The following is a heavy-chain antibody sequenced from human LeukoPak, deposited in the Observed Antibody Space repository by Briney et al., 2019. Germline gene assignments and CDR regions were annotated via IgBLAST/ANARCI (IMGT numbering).Heavy chain of an antibody. CDR3: ARGKRLRQQLYWFDP. V-gene: IGHV1-8*01. Sequence: GASVKGSSKACGYTSTSYDIKWVRQATGQGLEWMGWMNPNSGNTGYAQKFQGRVTMTRNTSISTAYMELSSLRSEDTAVYYCARGKRLRQQLYWFDPWGQGTLVTVSS. CDR1: GYTSTSYD. D-gene: IGHD6-13*01. CDR2: MNPNSGNT. J-gene: IGHJ5*02.